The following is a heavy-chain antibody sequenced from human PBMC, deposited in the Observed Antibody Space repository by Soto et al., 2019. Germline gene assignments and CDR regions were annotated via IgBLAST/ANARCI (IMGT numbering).Heavy chain of an antibody. J-gene: IGHJ6*04. CDR3: ARGSAVFGVVIPSVRIYYYYGMDV. CDR1: GYTFTGYY. V-gene: IGHV1-2*02. Sequence: RASVKVSCKASGYTFTGYYMHWVRQAPGQGLEWMGWINPNSGGTNYAQKFQGRVTMTRDTSISTAYMELSRLISDDTAEYYCARGSAVFGVVIPSVRIYYYYGMDVWGKGTTVTVST. D-gene: IGHD3-3*01. CDR2: INPNSGGT.